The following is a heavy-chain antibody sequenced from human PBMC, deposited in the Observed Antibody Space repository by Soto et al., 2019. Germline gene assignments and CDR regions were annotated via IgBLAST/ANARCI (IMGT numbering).Heavy chain of an antibody. CDR3: ARYNAASGTYYFDE. CDR1: GASVSSTYW. CDR2: INHRGSA. Sequence: PSETLSLTCAVSGASVSSTYWWSWARQPPGKGPEWIGEINHRGSANYNPSLKSRVTISVDISKSQFSLRLTSVTAADTAVYYCARYNAASGTYYFDERGQGAPVTVSS. D-gene: IGHD6-13*01. V-gene: IGHV4-4*02. J-gene: IGHJ4*02.